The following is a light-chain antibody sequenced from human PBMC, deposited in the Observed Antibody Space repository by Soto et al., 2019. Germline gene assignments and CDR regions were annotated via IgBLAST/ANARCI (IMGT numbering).Light chain of an antibody. Sequence: DIRMSQSPSTLSASVGDRVTMTCRASQSISSWLAWYQQKPGKAPKLLIYDASSLESGVPSRFSGSGSGTEFTLTISSLQPDDFATYYCQQYNSYPLTLGGGTKVDI. CDR1: QSISSW. CDR2: DAS. V-gene: IGKV1-5*01. J-gene: IGKJ4*01. CDR3: QQYNSYPLT.